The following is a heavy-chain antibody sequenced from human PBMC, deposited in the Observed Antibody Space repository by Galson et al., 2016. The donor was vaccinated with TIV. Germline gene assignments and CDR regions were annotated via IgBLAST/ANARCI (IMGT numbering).Heavy chain of an antibody. CDR1: GYSFTRYW. CDR2: IYPGDSET. V-gene: IGHV5-51*01. D-gene: IGHD2-21*01. J-gene: IGHJ4*02. Sequence: QSGAEVKKPGESLKISCKGSGYSFTRYWIGWVRQMPGKGLEWMGMIYPGDSETRYSASFRGQVTISVDKSIDTAYLQWSSLRASDTALYFCARNDFPDCGVDCYTEYFFDYWGQGTLVTVSS. CDR3: ARNDFPDCGVDCYTEYFFDY.